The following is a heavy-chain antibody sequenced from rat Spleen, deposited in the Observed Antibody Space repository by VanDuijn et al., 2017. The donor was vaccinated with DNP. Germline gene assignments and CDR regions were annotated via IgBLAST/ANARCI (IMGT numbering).Heavy chain of an antibody. D-gene: IGHD1-12*02. CDR1: GYSITSNY. CDR2: ISYRGST. V-gene: IGHV3-1*01. Sequence: EVQLQESGPGLVKPSQSLSLTCSVTGYSITSNYWGWIRKFPGNKMEWVGHISYRGSTTYNQSLKSRISIIRDTSKNQFFLQLNSVTTEDTATYYCASYYYDGYYAMDAWGQGTSVTVSS. CDR3: ASYYYDGYYAMDA. J-gene: IGHJ4*01.